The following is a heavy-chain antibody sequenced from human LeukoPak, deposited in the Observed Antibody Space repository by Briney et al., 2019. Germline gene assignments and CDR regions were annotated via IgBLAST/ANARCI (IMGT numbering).Heavy chain of an antibody. CDR2: ISSSGSTI. J-gene: IGHJ6*03. CDR1: GFTFSSYE. V-gene: IGHV3-48*03. Sequence: PGGSLRLSCAASGFTFSSYEMNWVRQAPGKGLEWVSYISSSGSTIYYADSLKGRFTISRDNAKNSLYLQMNSLRAEDTAVYYCASQPSYYDFWSGFSPDYYYMDVWGKGTTVSVSS. CDR3: ASQPSYYDFWSGFSPDYYYMDV. D-gene: IGHD3-3*01.